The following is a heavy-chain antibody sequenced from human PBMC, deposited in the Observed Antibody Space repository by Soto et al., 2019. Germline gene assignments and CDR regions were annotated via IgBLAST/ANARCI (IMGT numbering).Heavy chain of an antibody. D-gene: IGHD2-2*01. J-gene: IGHJ6*02. Sequence: GESLKISCKGSGYSFTSYWIGWVRQMPGKGLEWMGIIYPGDSDTRYSPSFQGQVTISADKSISTAYLQWSSLKASDTAMYYCARLGRYCSSTSCTGVGGMDVWGQGTTVTVSS. CDR2: IYPGDSDT. CDR1: GYSFTSYW. CDR3: ARLGRYCSSTSCTGVGGMDV. V-gene: IGHV5-51*01.